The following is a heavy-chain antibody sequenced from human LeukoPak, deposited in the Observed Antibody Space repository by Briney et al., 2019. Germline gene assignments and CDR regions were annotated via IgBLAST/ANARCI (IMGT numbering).Heavy chain of an antibody. V-gene: IGHV1-18*01. J-gene: IGHJ4*02. CDR3: ARDHLPRYFDWLLNM. D-gene: IGHD3-9*01. CDR2: ISAYNGNT. CDR1: GYTFTSYG. Sequence: VASVKVSCKASGYTFTSYGISWVRQAPGQGLEWMGLISAYNGNTNYAQKLQGRVTMTTDTSTSTAYMELRSLRSDDTAVYYCARDHLPRYFDWLLNMWGQGTLVTVSS.